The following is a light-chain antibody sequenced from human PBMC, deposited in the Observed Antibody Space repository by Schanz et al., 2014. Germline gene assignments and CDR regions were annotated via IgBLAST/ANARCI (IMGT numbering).Light chain of an antibody. CDR2: AAS. CDR1: QSISSY. Sequence: DIQMTQSPSSLSASVGDRVTITCRASQSISSYLNWYQQKPGKAPKLLIYAASILQSGVPSRFSGSGSGTEFTLTISSLQPDDFATYYCQHRTFGQGTKLEIK. CDR3: QHRT. V-gene: IGKV1-39*01. J-gene: IGKJ2*01.